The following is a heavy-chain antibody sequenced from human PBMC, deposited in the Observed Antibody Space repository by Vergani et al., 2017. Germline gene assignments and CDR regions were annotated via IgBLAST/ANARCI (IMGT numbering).Heavy chain of an antibody. D-gene: IGHD6-13*01. Sequence: QVQLVQSGAEVKKPGASVKVSCKASGYTFTDYFMHWVRQAPGQGLEWMGWINPNSGGTNYSQKFQGRVTMTRDTSISTAYMELSNLRSDDTAVYYCARALFSSSSWYFPGYWGQGTLVTVSS. CDR3: ARALFSSSSWYFPGY. V-gene: IGHV1-2*02. CDR2: INPNSGGT. CDR1: GYTFTDYF. J-gene: IGHJ4*02.